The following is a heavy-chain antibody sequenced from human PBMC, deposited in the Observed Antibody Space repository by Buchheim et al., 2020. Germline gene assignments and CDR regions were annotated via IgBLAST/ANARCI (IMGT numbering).Heavy chain of an antibody. CDR1: GGSISSGGYY. D-gene: IGHD3-3*01. Sequence: QVQLQESGPGLVKPSQTLSLTCTVSGGSISSGGYYWSWIRQHPGKGLEWIGYIYYSGGTYYNPSLKSRVTISVETFKNQFSLKLSSVTAADTAVYYCARGYDFWSGRSSSFYYYGMDVWGQGTT. V-gene: IGHV4-31*03. CDR3: ARGYDFWSGRSSSFYYYGMDV. CDR2: IYYSGGT. J-gene: IGHJ6*02.